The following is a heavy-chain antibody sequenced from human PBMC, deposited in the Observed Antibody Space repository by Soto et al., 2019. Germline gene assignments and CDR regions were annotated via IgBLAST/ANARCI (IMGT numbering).Heavy chain of an antibody. CDR1: GGSISSGDYY. Sequence: SETLSLTRTVSGGSISSGDYYWSWIRQPPGKGLEWIGYIYYSGSTYYNPSLKSRVTISVDTSKNQFSLKLSSVTAADTAVYYCARAYYYDRDDAFDIWGQGTMVTVSS. D-gene: IGHD3-22*01. CDR2: IYYSGST. CDR3: ARAYYYDRDDAFDI. J-gene: IGHJ3*02. V-gene: IGHV4-30-4*01.